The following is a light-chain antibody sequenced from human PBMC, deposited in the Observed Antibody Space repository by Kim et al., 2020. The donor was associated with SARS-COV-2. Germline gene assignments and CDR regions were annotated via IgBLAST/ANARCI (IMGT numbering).Light chain of an antibody. J-gene: IGKJ4*01. Sequence: VSPGERAALSCRASQSVGSHLAWYQHKPGQAPRLLIYGASTRATGIPARFSGSASGTEFTLTIGSLQSEDFEVYYCQQYDKWPLTFGGGTKVDIK. CDR3: QQYDKWPLT. CDR2: GAS. CDR1: QSVGSH. V-gene: IGKV3-15*01.